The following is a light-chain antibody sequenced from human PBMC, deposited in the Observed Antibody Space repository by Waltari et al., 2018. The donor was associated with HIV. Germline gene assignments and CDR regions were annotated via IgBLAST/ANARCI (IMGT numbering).Light chain of an antibody. CDR1: QKILFSSTNKNY. CDR2: WAS. Sequence: DIVLTQSPASLAVSLGERATMNCKSSQKILFSSTNKNYLSWYQQRPGQPPRLLIYWASARESGVPERFTGSGSGTNVTLPISRLQADDVSVYFCQQYYSTPRTFGQGTKV. CDR3: QQYYSTPRT. J-gene: IGKJ1*01. V-gene: IGKV4-1*01.